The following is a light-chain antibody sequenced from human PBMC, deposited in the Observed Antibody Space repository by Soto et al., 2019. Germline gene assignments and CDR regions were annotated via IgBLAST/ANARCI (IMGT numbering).Light chain of an antibody. J-gene: IGKJ2*01. CDR3: QQYKSYSEYT. CDR1: QTVSPW. V-gene: IGKV1-5*03. Sequence: DIQMTQSPSTLSASVGDTVTITCRASQTVSPWLAWYQQKAGKAPKLLIYKAYSLEGGVPSRFSGSGSGTEFTLTTSGLQPDDFATYYCQQYKSYSEYTFGQGTKLEIK. CDR2: KAY.